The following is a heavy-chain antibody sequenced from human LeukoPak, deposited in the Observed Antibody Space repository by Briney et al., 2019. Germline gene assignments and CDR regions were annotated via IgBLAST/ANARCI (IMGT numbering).Heavy chain of an antibody. CDR2: IYSGGST. V-gene: IGHV3-53*01. CDR3: ARGNYGDYLDS. Sequence: GGSLRLSCAASGFTFNTYWMRWVRQAPGKGLEWVSVIYSGGSTYYADSVKGRFTISRDNSKNTLYLQMNSLRAEDTAVYYCARGNYGDYLDSWGQGTLVTVSS. CDR1: GFTFNTYW. J-gene: IGHJ4*02. D-gene: IGHD4-17*01.